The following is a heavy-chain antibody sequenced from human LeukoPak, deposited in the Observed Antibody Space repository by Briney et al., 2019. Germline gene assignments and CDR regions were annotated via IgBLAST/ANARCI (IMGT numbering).Heavy chain of an antibody. V-gene: IGHV4-31*03. J-gene: IGHJ4*02. Sequence: SETLSLTCTVSGGSISSGGYYWSWIRQHPGKGLEWIGYIYYSGSTYYNPSLKSRVTISVDTSKNQFSLKLSSVTAADTAVYYWARVGLRIRARQTPGYRGQGTLVTVSS. CDR2: IYYSGST. D-gene: IGHD2-15*01. CDR3: ARVGLRIRARQTPGY. CDR1: GGSISSGGYY.